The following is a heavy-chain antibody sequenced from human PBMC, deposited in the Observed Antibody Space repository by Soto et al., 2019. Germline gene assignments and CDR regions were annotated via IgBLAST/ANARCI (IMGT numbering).Heavy chain of an antibody. CDR3: ARLNRYYYDSSGYYYVEY. V-gene: IGHV4-59*08. J-gene: IGHJ4*02. Sequence: SETLSLTCTVSGGSISSYYWSWIRQPPGKGLEWIGYIYYSGSTNYNPSLKSRVTISVDTSKNQFSLKLSSVTAADTAVYYCARLNRYYYDSSGYYYVEYWGQGTLVTVSS. CDR2: IYYSGST. CDR1: GGSISSYY. D-gene: IGHD3-22*01.